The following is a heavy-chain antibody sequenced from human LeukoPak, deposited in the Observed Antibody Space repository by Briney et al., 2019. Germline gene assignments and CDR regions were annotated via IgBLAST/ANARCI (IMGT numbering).Heavy chain of an antibody. V-gene: IGHV4-34*01. CDR2: INHSGST. CDR1: GGSFSGYY. Sequence: SETLSLTCAVYGGSFSGYYWSWIRQPPGKGLEWIGEINHSGSTNYNPSLKNRVTISVDTSKNQFSLKLSSVTAADTAVYYCARGAPVFLEWLLYYFDYWGQGTLVTVSS. CDR3: ARGAPVFLEWLLYYFDY. D-gene: IGHD3-3*01. J-gene: IGHJ4*02.